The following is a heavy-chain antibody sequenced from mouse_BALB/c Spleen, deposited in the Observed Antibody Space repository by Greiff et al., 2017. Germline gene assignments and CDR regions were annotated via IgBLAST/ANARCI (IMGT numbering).Heavy chain of an antibody. J-gene: IGHJ2*01. V-gene: IGHV5-6-5*01. CDR2: ISSGGST. D-gene: IGHD1-1*01. CDR3: ARGGIYYYGSSYFDY. CDR1: GFTFSSYA. Sequence: DVKLVESGGGLVKPGGSLKLSCAASGFTFSSYAMSWVRQTPEKRLEWVASISSGGSTYYPDSVKGRFTISRDNARNILYLQMSSLRSEDTAMYYCARGGIYYYGSSYFDYWGQGTTLTVSA.